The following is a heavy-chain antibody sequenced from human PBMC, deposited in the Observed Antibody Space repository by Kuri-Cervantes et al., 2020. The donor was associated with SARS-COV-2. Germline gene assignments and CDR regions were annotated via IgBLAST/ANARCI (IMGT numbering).Heavy chain of an antibody. D-gene: IGHD3-3*01. CDR3: ARAGEEEYYDFWSGYYHFDY. J-gene: IGHJ4*02. CDR1: GYTFTSYD. V-gene: IGHV1-8*03. CDR2: MNPNSGNT. Sequence: ASVKVSCKASGYTFTSYDINWVRQATGQGLEWMGWMNPNSGNTGDAQKFQGRVTITTDESTSTAYMELSSLRSEDTAVYYCARAGEEEYYDFWSGYYHFDYWGQGTLVTVSS.